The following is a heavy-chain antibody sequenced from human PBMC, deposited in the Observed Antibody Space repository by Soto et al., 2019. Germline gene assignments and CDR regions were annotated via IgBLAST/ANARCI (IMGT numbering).Heavy chain of an antibody. CDR2: IIPIFGTA. V-gene: IGHV1-69*13. D-gene: IGHD3-10*01. Sequence: RASVKVSCKASGGTFSSYAISWVRQAPGQGLEWMGGIIPIFGTANYAQKFQGRVTITADESTSTAYMELSSLRSEDTAVYYCARVGITMVRGVIIGYYYGMDVWGQGTTVTVSS. J-gene: IGHJ6*02. CDR1: GGTFSSYA. CDR3: ARVGITMVRGVIIGYYYGMDV.